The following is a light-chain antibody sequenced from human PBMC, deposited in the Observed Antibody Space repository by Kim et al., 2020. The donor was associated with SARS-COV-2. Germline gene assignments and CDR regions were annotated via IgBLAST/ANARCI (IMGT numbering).Light chain of an antibody. Sequence: QSALTQPRSVSGSPGQSVTISCTGTSSDVGGYNYVSWYQQHPGKAPKLMIYDVSKRPSGVPDRFSGSKSGNTASLTISGLQAEDEADYYCCSYAGILVFGGGTQLTVL. V-gene: IGLV2-11*01. CDR2: DVS. J-gene: IGLJ2*01. CDR1: SSDVGGYNY. CDR3: CSYAGILV.